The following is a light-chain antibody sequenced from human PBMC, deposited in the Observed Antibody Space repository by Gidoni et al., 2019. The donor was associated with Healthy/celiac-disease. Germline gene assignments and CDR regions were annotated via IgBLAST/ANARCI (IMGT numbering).Light chain of an antibody. CDR3: SSYTSSSTYV. J-gene: IGLJ1*01. Sequence: QSALTQPASVSGSPGQSITIYCTGTSSDVGGYNYVSWYQQHQGKAPKLMIYDVSNRPSGFSNRFSGSKSGNTASLTISGLQAEDEADYYCSSYTSSSTYVFGTGTKVTVL. V-gene: IGLV2-14*03. CDR2: DVS. CDR1: SSDVGGYNY.